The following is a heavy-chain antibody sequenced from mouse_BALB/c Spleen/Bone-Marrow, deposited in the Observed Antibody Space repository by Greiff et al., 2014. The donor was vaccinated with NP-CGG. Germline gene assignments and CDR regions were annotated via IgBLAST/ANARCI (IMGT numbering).Heavy chain of an antibody. CDR1: GYAFSSYW. CDR3: ATMITLHAMDY. J-gene: IGHJ4*01. CDR2: IYPGDGDT. V-gene: IGHV1-80*01. D-gene: IGHD2-4*01. Sequence: QVQLQQSGAELVRPGSSVKISCKASGYAFSSYWINWVKQRPGQGLEWIGQIYPGDGDTNYNGKFKGKATLTADKSSSTAYMQLSSLASEDSAVYFYATMITLHAMDYWGQGTSVTVSS.